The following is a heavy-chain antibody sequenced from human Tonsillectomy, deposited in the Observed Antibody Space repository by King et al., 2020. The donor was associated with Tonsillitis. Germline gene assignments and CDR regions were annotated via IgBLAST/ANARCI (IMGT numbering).Heavy chain of an antibody. CDR2: RWYDGSNK. CDR1: GFTFSSYG. V-gene: IGHV3-33*01. CDR3: ASPGGTFDI. Sequence: VQLVESGGGVVQPGMSLRLSCAASGFTFSSYGMHWVRQAPGKGLEWVAVRWYDGSNKYYADSVKGRFTISRDNSKNTLYLQMNSLRAEDTAVYYCASPGGTFDIWGQGTMVTVSS. D-gene: IGHD1-1*01. J-gene: IGHJ3*02.